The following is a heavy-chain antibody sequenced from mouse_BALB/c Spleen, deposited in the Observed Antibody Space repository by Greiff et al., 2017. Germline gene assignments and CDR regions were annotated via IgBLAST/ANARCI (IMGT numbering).Heavy chain of an antibody. CDR1: GFSLTSYG. Sequence: VQLQESGPGLVAPSQSLSITCTVSGFSLTSYGVHWVRQPPGKGLEWLGVIWAGGSTNYNSALMSRLSISKDNSKSQVFLKMNSLQTDDTAMYYCAREGSNYDWFAYWGQGTLVTVSA. CDR3: AREGSNYDWFAY. V-gene: IGHV2-9*02. D-gene: IGHD2-5*01. CDR2: IWAGGST. J-gene: IGHJ3*01.